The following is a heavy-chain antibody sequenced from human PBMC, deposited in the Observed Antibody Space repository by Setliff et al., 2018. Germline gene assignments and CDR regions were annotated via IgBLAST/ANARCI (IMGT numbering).Heavy chain of an antibody. J-gene: IGHJ5*02. CDR2: IDRSGSTI. CDR1: GFTFSDHY. V-gene: IGHV3-11*01. D-gene: IGHD2-8*02. Sequence: GSLRLSCAASGFTFSDHYMSWIRQVPGKGLQWVAYIDRSGSTIFYTDSVKGRFTISRDNANNLLYLHMSSLRAEDTAVYYCARDFSTGSSSWGQGTLVTVSS. CDR3: ARDFSTGSSS.